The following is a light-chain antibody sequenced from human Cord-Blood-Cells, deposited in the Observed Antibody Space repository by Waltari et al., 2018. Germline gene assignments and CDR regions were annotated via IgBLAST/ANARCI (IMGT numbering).Light chain of an antibody. CDR1: QSISSY. Sequence: DIQMTQSPSSLSASVGDRVNITCRASQSISSYLNWYQQKPGKAPKLLIYAASSLQIGVPSRFSGSGSGTDFTLTISSLQPEDFATYYCQQSYSTPRTFGQGTKLEIK. J-gene: IGKJ2*01. CDR2: AAS. V-gene: IGKV1-39*01. CDR3: QQSYSTPRT.